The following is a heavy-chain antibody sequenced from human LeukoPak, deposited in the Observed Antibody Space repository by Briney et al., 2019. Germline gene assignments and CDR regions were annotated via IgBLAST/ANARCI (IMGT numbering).Heavy chain of an antibody. V-gene: IGHV1-2*02. D-gene: IGHD6-19*01. J-gene: IGHJ1*01. CDR1: GYTFTGYY. CDR2: INPNSGGT. Sequence: ASVKVSCKASGYTFTGYYMHWVRQAPGQGLEWMGWINPNSGGTNYAQKFQGRVTMTRDTSISTAYMELSRLRSDDTAVYYCARDQSSGWSFQHWGQGTLVTVSS. CDR3: ARDQSSGWSFQH.